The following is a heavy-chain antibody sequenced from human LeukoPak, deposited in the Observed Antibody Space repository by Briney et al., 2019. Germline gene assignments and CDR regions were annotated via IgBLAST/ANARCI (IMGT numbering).Heavy chain of an antibody. CDR2: IIPIFGTA. CDR3: ARHSTPFYSSGWEGWFDP. V-gene: IGHV1-69*05. D-gene: IGHD6-19*01. CDR1: GGTFSSYA. Sequence: SVKVSCEASGGTFSSYAISWVRQAPGQGLEWMGGIIPIFGTANYAQKFQGRVTITTDESTSTAYMELSSLRSEDTAVYYCARHSTPFYSSGWEGWFDPWGQGTLVTVSS. J-gene: IGHJ5*02.